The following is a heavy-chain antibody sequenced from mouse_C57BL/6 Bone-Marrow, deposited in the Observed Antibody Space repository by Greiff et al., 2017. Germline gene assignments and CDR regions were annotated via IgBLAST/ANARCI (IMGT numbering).Heavy chain of an antibody. CDR1: GYTFTSYW. CDR3: ARCYYFDY. Sequence: VQLQQPGAELVKPGASVKLSCKASGYTFTSYWMQWVKQRPGQGLEWIGEIDPSDGSTNYNQKFKGKATLTVDTSSSTAYMQLSSLTSEDAAVYYCARCYYFDYWGQGTTLTVSS. J-gene: IGHJ2*01. CDR2: IDPSDGST. V-gene: IGHV1-50*01.